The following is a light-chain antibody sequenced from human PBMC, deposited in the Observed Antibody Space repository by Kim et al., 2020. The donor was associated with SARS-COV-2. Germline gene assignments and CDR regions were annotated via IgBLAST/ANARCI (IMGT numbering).Light chain of an antibody. V-gene: IGKV3-20*01. CDR1: QSVSSTF. CDR2: STS. CDR3: QQYETSPYT. Sequence: EIVLTQSPGTLSLSPGDRATLSCRASQSVSSTFLGWYQQKPGQAPRLLIYSTSTRASGIPDRFSGSGSGTDFTLTISRLEPEDFAVYHCQQYETSPYTFGQGTKLEI. J-gene: IGKJ2*01.